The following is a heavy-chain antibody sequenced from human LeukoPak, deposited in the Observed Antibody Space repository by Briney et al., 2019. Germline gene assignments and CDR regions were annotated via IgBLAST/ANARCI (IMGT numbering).Heavy chain of an antibody. V-gene: IGHV4-34*01. CDR2: INHSGST. D-gene: IGHD3-9*01. CDR1: GGSFSAYY. CDR3: ARSGGYDILTGYHY. Sequence: SETLSLTCAVSGGSFSAYYWTWIRQPPGKGLEWIGEINHSGSTNYNPSLKSRVTISVDTSKNQFSLKLSSVTAADTAVYYCARSGGYDILTGYHYWGQGTLVTVSS. J-gene: IGHJ4*02.